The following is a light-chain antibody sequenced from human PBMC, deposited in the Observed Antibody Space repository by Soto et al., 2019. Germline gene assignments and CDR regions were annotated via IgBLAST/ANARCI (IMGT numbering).Light chain of an antibody. CDR2: QDS. J-gene: IGLJ3*02. Sequence: SYELTQPPSVSVSPGQTGSITCSGDKLGDKYACWYQQKPGQSPVLVIYQDSKRPSGIPERFSGSNSGNTATLTISGTQAMDEADYYRQAWDSSTAVFGGGTKLTVL. CDR1: KLGDKY. V-gene: IGLV3-1*01. CDR3: QAWDSSTAV.